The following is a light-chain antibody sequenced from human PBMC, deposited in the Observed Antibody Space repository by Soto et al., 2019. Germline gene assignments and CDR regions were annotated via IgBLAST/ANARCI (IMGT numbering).Light chain of an antibody. J-gene: IGKJ2*01. Sequence: DIQMTQSPSTLSASVGDRVTITCRASQSISSWLAWYQQKPGKATKLLIYKASSLESGVPSRFSGSVSGTEFTLTISSLQPDDFATYYCQHYNSYSTFGQGTKLEIK. CDR1: QSISSW. CDR2: KAS. V-gene: IGKV1-5*03. CDR3: QHYNSYST.